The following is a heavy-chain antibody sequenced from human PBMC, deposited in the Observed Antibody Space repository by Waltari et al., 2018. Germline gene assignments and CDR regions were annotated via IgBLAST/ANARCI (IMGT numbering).Heavy chain of an antibody. J-gene: IGHJ6*02. V-gene: IGHV1-3*01. CDR3: ARGQFLWFGELWDYGMDV. D-gene: IGHD3-10*01. Sequence: QVQLVQSGAEVKKPGASVKVSCKASGYTFTSYAMHWVRQAPGQRLEWMGWINPGNANTEYSQKFQGRVTITRDTSASTAYMELSSLRSEDTAVYFCARGQFLWFGELWDYGMDVWGQGTTVTVSS. CDR2: INPGNANT. CDR1: GYTFTSYA.